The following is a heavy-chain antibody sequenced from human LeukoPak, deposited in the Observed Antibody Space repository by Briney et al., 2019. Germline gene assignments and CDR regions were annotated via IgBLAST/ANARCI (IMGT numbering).Heavy chain of an antibody. Sequence: GGSLRLSCAISGLTFHDYAMTWVRQAPGKGLEWVSTISGSGGGPSYADSVKGRFTISRDNSKNTLYLHMNSLRAEDTAVYYCAKDYRAGATRWFDPWGQGTLVTVSS. CDR3: AKDYRAGATRWFDP. V-gene: IGHV3-23*01. CDR2: ISGSGGGP. CDR1: GLTFHDYA. D-gene: IGHD1/OR15-1a*01. J-gene: IGHJ5*02.